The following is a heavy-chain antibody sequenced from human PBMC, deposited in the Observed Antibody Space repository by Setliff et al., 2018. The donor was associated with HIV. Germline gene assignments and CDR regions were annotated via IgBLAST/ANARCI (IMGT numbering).Heavy chain of an antibody. Sequence: GGSLRLSCAASGFTFDDYAMHWVRQAPGKGLEWVAGISWNSGSYIYYADSVKGRFTISRDNAKNSLYLQMNSLRAEDTAVYYCARVSSGWSWFDPWGQGTLVTVSS. V-gene: IGHV3-9*01. CDR2: ISWNSGSYI. J-gene: IGHJ5*02. CDR3: ARVSSGWSWFDP. D-gene: IGHD6-19*01. CDR1: GFTFDDYA.